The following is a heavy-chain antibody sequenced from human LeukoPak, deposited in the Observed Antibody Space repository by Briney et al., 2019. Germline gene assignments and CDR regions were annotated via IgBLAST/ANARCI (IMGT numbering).Heavy chain of an antibody. V-gene: IGHV1-2*02. CDR3: ARDIVGATPSGY. D-gene: IGHD1-26*01. J-gene: IGHJ4*02. CDR2: INPNSGGT. CDR1: GYTFTGYY. Sequence: ASVKVSCKASGYTFTGYYMHWVRQAPGQGLEWMGWINPNSGGTNYAQKFQGRVTMTRDTSISTAYMELSRLRSDDTAVYYYARDIVGATPSGYWGQGTLVTVSS.